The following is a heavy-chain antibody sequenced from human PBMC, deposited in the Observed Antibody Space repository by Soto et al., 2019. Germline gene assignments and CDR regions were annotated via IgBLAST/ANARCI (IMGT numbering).Heavy chain of an antibody. CDR3: VKLRLELLYLDS. Sequence: EVQLSESGGGLVQPGGSLRLSCAASGFTFSRYGMSWVRQAPGKGLEWVSAITGSGDSTYYADSVKGRFPISRDGSNTTVYLQMNSLRADDTAVYYCVKLRLELLYLDSWGLGALVIVSS. D-gene: IGHD1-7*01. V-gene: IGHV3-23*01. CDR1: GFTFSRYG. CDR2: ITGSGDST. J-gene: IGHJ4*02.